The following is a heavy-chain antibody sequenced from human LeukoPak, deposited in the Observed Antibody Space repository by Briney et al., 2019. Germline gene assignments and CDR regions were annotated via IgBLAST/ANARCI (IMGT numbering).Heavy chain of an antibody. CDR1: GYTFTSYG. CDR3: ARDRHSYGYNYYYYMDV. CDR2: ISAYNGNT. J-gene: IGHJ6*03. D-gene: IGHD5-18*01. Sequence: GASVKVSCKASGYTFTSYGISWVRQAPGQGLEWMGWISAYNGNTNYAQKFQGRVTMTTDTSTSTAYMELRSLRSDDTAVYYCARDRHSYGYNYYYYMDVWGKGTTVTVSS. V-gene: IGHV1-18*01.